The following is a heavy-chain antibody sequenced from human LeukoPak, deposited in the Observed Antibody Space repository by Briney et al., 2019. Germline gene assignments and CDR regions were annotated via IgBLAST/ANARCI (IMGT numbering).Heavy chain of an antibody. V-gene: IGHV4-31*02. J-gene: IGHJ5*02. CDR2: IYYSGST. CDR3: ARVVPDIVVVPAANGRRWFDP. Sequence: SWIRQHPGKGLEWIGYIYYSGSTYYNPSLKSRVTISVDTSKNQFSLKLSSVTAADTAVYYCARVVPDIVVVPAANGRRWFDPWGQGTLVTVSS. D-gene: IGHD2-2*01.